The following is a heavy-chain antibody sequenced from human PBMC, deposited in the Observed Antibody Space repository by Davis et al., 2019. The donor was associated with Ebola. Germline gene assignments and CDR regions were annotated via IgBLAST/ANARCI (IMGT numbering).Heavy chain of an antibody. J-gene: IGHJ4*02. D-gene: IGHD2-15*01. CDR1: GYTFTGYY. CDR3: ARGERWYYFDY. Sequence: ASVKVSCKASGYTFTGYYMHWVRQAPGQGLEWMGWINPNSGGTNYAQKFQGRVTITRDTSASTAYMELSSLRSEDTAVYYCARGERWYYFDYWGQGTLVTVSS. CDR2: INPNSGGT. V-gene: IGHV1-2*02.